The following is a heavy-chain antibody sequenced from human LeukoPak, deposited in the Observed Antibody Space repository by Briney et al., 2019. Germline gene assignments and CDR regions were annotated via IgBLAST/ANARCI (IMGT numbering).Heavy chain of an antibody. CDR3: TRDRSRAEDD. Sequence: GGSLRLSCAASGFTFSGHWMSWVRQAPGKGLEWVANINQGGSDKYYVDSVKGRFTISRDNANNLLYLQMNSLRGEDTVVYYCTRDRSRAEDDWGQGTLVTVSS. V-gene: IGHV3-7*01. J-gene: IGHJ4*02. CDR2: INQGGSDK. CDR1: GFTFSGHW. D-gene: IGHD1-14*01.